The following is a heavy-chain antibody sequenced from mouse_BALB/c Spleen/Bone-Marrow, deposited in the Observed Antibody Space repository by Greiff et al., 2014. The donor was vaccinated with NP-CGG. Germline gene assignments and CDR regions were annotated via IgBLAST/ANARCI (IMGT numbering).Heavy chain of an antibody. Sequence: EVQVVESGAELVKPGASVKLSCTASGFNIKDTYMHWVKQRPEQGLEWIGRIDPANGNTKYDPKFQGKATITADTSSNTAYLRLSSLTSEDTAVYYCAIYYYGSSGFAYWGQGTLVTVSA. CDR3: AIYYYGSSGFAY. V-gene: IGHV14-3*02. CDR1: GFNIKDTY. J-gene: IGHJ3*01. D-gene: IGHD1-1*01. CDR2: IDPANGNT.